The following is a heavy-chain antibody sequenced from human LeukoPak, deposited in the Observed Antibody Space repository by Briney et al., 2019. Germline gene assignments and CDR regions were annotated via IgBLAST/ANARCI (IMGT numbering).Heavy chain of an antibody. CDR2: IYYSGST. J-gene: IGHJ4*02. V-gene: IGHV4-39*01. Sequence: SETLSLTCTVSGGSISSSSYYWGWIRQPPGKGLEWIGSIYYSGSTYYNPSLKSRVTISVDTSKNQFSLKLSSVTAADTAVYYCARHPQITMVRGVIISPFDYWGQGTLVTVSS. CDR1: GGSISSSSYY. D-gene: IGHD3-10*01. CDR3: ARHPQITMVRGVIISPFDY.